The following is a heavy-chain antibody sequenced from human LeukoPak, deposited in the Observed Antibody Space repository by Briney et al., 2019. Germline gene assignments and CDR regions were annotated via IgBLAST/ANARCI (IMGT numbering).Heavy chain of an antibody. J-gene: IGHJ6*02. Sequence: PSETLSLTCTVSGGSISSASNYWSWIRQPPGKGLEWIGYIYYSGSTSYNPSLKSRVTISVDTSKNQFSLKLSSVTAADTAVYYCARDIGFTSSSDYYYYGMDVWGRGTTVTVSS. D-gene: IGHD6-6*01. V-gene: IGHV4-61*01. CDR1: GGSISSASNY. CDR3: ARDIGFTSSSDYYYYGMDV. CDR2: IYYSGST.